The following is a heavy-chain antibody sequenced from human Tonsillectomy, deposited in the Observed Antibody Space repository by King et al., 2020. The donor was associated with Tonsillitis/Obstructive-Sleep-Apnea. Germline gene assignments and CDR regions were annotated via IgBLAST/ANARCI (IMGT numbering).Heavy chain of an antibody. CDR1: GGSISSGGYY. V-gene: IGHV4-31*03. CDR3: ARERHSSSGYFDC. J-gene: IGHJ4*02. D-gene: IGHD6-6*01. Sequence: QLQESGPGLVKPSQTLSLTCNVSGGSISSGGYYWSWIRQHPGKGLEWIGYIYYSGSTHYNPSLESRVNISVDTSKNQFSLRLSSVTAADTALYYCARERHSSSGYFDCGGQGTLVTVSS. CDR2: IYYSGST.